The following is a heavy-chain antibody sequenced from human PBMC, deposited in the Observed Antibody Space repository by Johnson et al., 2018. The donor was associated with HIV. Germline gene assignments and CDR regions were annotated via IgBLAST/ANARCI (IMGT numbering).Heavy chain of an antibody. D-gene: IGHD3-10*01. CDR1: GFIFSSYG. J-gene: IGHJ3*02. CDR3: ARTITKSAFDI. CDR2: IRYDGSNK. Sequence: QVQLVESGGGVVQPGGSLRLSCAASGFIFSSYGMHWVRQAPGKGLEWVAFIRYDGSNKYYADSVKGRFTISRDNSKNTLYLQMNSLRTEDTAVYYCARTITKSAFDIWGQGAMVTVSS. V-gene: IGHV3-30*02.